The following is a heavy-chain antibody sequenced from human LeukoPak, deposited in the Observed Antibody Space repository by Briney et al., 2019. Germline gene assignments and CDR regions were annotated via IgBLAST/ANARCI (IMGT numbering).Heavy chain of an antibody. V-gene: IGHV5-51*01. D-gene: IGHD6-13*01. Sequence: KISCKGSGYSFTSYWIGWVRQMPGKGLEWMGIIYPGDSDTRYSPSFQGQVTISADKSISTAYLQWSSLKASDTAMYYCARQSRVPHSGSWYTFWGQGTLVTVSS. CDR2: IYPGDSDT. CDR3: ARQSRVPHSGSWYTF. J-gene: IGHJ4*02. CDR1: GYSFTSYW.